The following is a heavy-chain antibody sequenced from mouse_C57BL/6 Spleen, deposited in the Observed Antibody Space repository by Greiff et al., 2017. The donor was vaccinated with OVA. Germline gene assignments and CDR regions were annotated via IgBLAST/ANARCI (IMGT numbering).Heavy chain of an antibody. CDR3: ARGQLRSRDY. J-gene: IGHJ2*01. Sequence: VQLQQSGPELVKPGASVKISCKASGYSFTGYYMNWVKQSPEKSLEWIGEINPSTGGTTYNQKFKVKATLTVDKSSSTAYMQLKSLTSEDSAVYYCARGQLRSRDYWGQGTTLTVSS. V-gene: IGHV1-42*01. D-gene: IGHD3-2*02. CDR2: INPSTGGT. CDR1: GYSFTGYY.